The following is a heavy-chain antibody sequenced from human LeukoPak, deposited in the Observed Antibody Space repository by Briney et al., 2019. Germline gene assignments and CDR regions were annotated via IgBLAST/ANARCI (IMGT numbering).Heavy chain of an antibody. V-gene: IGHV4-59*01. D-gene: IGHD5-18*01. CDR1: GVSISGFC. CDR2: IYYSRST. J-gene: IGHJ3*02. Sequence: PSETLSLTCSGAGVSISGFCWSWIGPAPGLELVWIVFIYYSRSTNSNPSLNSRVPISVDTFNNQYSLKLSSVTAADTAVYYWARDHGYRYGYDAFDIWPQGTMVTVSS. CDR3: ARDHGYRYGYDAFDI.